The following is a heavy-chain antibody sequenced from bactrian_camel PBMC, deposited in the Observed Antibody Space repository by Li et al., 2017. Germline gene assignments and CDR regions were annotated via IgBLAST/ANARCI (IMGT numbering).Heavy chain of an antibody. CDR1: GFTFSSYD. V-gene: IGHV3S40*01. D-gene: IGHD3*01. Sequence: LVESGGGLVQPGGSLRLSCAASGFTFSSYDMSWVRQAPGKGLEWVSAINSGGGSAYYADSVKGRFTISRDNAKNTVYLQMNSLKPEDTALYYCATHGYTWGYYYWGQGTQVT. J-gene: IGHJ4*01. CDR3: ATHGYTWGYYY. CDR2: INSGGGSA.